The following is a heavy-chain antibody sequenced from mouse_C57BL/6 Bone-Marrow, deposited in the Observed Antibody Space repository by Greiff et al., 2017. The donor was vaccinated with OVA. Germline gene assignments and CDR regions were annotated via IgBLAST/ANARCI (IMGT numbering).Heavy chain of an antibody. J-gene: IGHJ1*03. CDR1: GFTFSNYW. D-gene: IGHD1-1*01. CDR2: IRLQSDNYAP. CDR3: TRGYGSPYWYFDV. Sequence: EVQRVESGGGLVQPGGSMKLSCVASGFTFSNYWMNWVRQSPETGLEWVAQIRLQSDNYAPHFAGSVTGRFTISRDDSKSSVDLQMNNLRAEDTGSYYCTRGYGSPYWYFDVWGTGTTVTVSS. V-gene: IGHV6-3*01.